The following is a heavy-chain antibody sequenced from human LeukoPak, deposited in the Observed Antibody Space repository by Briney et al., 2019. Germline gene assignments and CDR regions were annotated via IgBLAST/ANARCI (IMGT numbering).Heavy chain of an antibody. CDR3: ARVDFDWFDFDY. Sequence: SETLSLTCTVSGGSNSSYYWSWIRQPPGKGLEWIGYIYYSGSTNYNPSLKSRVTTSVDTSKNQFSLKLSSVTAADTAVYYCARVDFDWFDFDYWGRGTLVTVSS. CDR2: IYYSGST. D-gene: IGHD3-9*01. J-gene: IGHJ4*02. V-gene: IGHV4-59*01. CDR1: GGSNSSYY.